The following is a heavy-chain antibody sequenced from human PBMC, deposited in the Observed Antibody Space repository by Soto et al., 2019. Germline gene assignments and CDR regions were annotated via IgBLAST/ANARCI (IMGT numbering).Heavy chain of an antibody. Sequence: QVQLVQSGAEVKKPGSSVKVSCKASGGTFSSYAISWVRQAPGQGLEWMGGIIPIFGTANYAQKFQGRVTSTADKSTSTAYMELSSLRSEDTAVYYCASRPRDSSGWPTPFDYWGQGTLVTVSS. J-gene: IGHJ4*02. V-gene: IGHV1-69*06. CDR2: IIPIFGTA. CDR3: ASRPRDSSGWPTPFDY. CDR1: GGTFSSYA. D-gene: IGHD6-19*01.